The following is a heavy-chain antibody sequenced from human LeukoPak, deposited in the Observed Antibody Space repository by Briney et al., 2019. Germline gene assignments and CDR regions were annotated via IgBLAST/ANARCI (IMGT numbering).Heavy chain of an antibody. Sequence: NPSETLSLTCAVYGGSFSGYYWSWIRQPPGKGLEWIGEINHSGSTNYNPSLKSRVTISVDTSKNQFSLKLSSVTAADTAVYYCARGFYDILTGYSSYWYFDLWGRGTLVTVSS. D-gene: IGHD3-9*01. CDR3: ARGFYDILTGYSSYWYFDL. J-gene: IGHJ2*01. CDR2: INHSGST. V-gene: IGHV4-34*01. CDR1: GGSFSGYY.